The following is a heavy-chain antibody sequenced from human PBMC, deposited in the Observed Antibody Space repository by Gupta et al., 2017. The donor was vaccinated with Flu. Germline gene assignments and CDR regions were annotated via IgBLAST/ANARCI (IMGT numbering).Heavy chain of an antibody. CDR1: GSTFRTYW. J-gene: IGHJ4*02. CDR3: ARAGDFWTGSYDY. CDR2: MNSDGSSI. Sequence: EVQLMESGGGLVQPGASLRLSWAARGSTFRTYWMNWVRQVPGKGQVWVSRMNSDGSSITYADSVQGRFIISRDNGKNTLFLQMNSLRAEDTAVYYCARAGDFWTGSYDYWGQGTLVTVSA. D-gene: IGHD3-3*01. V-gene: IGHV3-74*01.